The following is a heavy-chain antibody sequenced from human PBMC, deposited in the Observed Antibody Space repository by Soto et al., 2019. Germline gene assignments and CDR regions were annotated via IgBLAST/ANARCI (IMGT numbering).Heavy chain of an antibody. CDR2: IYYSGST. CDR3: ARHLSVRGGFDF. Sequence: SETLSLTCTVSGDSISSGGYYWTWIRQHPGKGLEWIGYIYYSGSTFYNPSLKSRLTISVDTSKNQFSLKLTSVTAADTAVYYCARHLSVRGGFDFWGQGTQVTVSS. V-gene: IGHV4-31*03. D-gene: IGHD3-10*01. J-gene: IGHJ4*02. CDR1: GDSISSGGYY.